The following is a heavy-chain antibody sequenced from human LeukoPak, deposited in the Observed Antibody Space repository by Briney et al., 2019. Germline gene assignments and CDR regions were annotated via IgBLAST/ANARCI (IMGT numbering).Heavy chain of an antibody. CDR2: IYHSGST. CDR1: GGSISSNY. V-gene: IGHV4-59*08. J-gene: IGHJ4*02. D-gene: IGHD1-26*01. Sequence: PSETLSLTCTVSGGSISSNYWSWIRQPPGKGLEWIGYIYHSGSTNYNPSLKSRVTISIDTSKNQVSLKLTSVPAADTAVYYCARRASGSYPDYFDYWGQGTLVTVSS. CDR3: ARRASGSYPDYFDY.